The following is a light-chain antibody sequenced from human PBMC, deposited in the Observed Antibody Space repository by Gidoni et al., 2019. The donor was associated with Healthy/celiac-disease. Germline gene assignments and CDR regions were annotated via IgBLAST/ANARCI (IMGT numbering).Light chain of an antibody. CDR1: QSVSSSY. Sequence: EIVWTQSPGTLSLSPGERATLSCRASQSVSSSYLAWYQQKPGQAPRLLIYVASGRATGIPDRFSGSGSWTDFTLTIRRLEPQDFAVYYCQHYGSSPTWTFXQXTKVEIK. J-gene: IGKJ1*01. CDR2: VAS. CDR3: QHYGSSPTWT. V-gene: IGKV3-20*01.